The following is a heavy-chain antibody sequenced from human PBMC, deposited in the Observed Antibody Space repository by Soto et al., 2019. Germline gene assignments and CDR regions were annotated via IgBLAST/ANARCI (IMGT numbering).Heavy chain of an antibody. Sequence: EVQLVESGGGLVQPGGSLRISCAASGFTFSTYRINWVRQAPGKGLEWISYISDNSSVIYYADAVKGRFTISRDNAKNSLYLQMHSLRDEDTAVYYCARDRDAYCSKGICSGPYFDYWGQGTLVTVSS. J-gene: IGHJ4*02. CDR2: ISDNSSVI. V-gene: IGHV3-48*02. CDR1: GFTFSTYR. CDR3: ARDRDAYCSKGICSGPYFDY. D-gene: IGHD2-8*01.